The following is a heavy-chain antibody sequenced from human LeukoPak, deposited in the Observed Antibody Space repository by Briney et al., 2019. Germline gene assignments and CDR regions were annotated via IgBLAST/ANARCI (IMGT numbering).Heavy chain of an antibody. J-gene: IGHJ3*01. V-gene: IGHV3-74*01. CDR1: GFTFGNSW. CDR2: INADGSTA. CDR3: VVVVEPPDSDGFDV. D-gene: IGHD1-14*01. Sequence: GGSLRLSCAASGFTFGNSWVHWVRQAPGKGLVWVSLINADGSTATYADSVKGRFTISRDNAKNTLSLQMNSLTIEDTAVYYCVVVVEPPDSDGFDVWGQGTMITVSS.